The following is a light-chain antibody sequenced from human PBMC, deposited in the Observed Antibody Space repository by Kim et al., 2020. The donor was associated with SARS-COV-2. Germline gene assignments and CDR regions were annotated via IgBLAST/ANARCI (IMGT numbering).Light chain of an antibody. CDR3: SSYAGSNSYV. V-gene: IGLV2-8*01. CDR2: EVS. Sequence: QSALTQPPSASGSPGQSVTISCTGSSSDVGGYKYVSWYQHHPGKAPKVMIYEVSKRPSGVPDRFSGSKSGNTASLTVSGLQAEDEADYYCSSYAGSNSYVFGTGNKVTVL. J-gene: IGLJ1*01. CDR1: SSDVGGYKY.